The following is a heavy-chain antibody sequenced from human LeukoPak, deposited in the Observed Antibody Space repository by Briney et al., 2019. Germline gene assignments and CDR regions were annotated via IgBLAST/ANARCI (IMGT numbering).Heavy chain of an antibody. J-gene: IGHJ3*02. CDR1: CGSISSSSYY. D-gene: IGHD2/OR15-2a*01. V-gene: IGHV4-39*01. CDR2: IYYSGST. CDR3: ARPDTYDAFDI. Sequence: PSETLSLTCTVSCGSISSSSYYWGWIRQPPGQGLEWIGSIYYSGSTYYNPSLKSRVTISVDTSKNQFSLKLSSVTAADTAVYYCARPDTYDAFDIWGQRTMVTVSS.